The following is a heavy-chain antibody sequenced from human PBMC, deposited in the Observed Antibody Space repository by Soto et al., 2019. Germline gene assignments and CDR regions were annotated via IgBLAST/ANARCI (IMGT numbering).Heavy chain of an antibody. Sequence: SETLSLTCTVSGGSISGYYWSWIRQPPGQGLEWIGYMYNTGSTVYTPSFKSRVTISVDTSKNQFSLKLNSVTAADTAVYYCARDLWGYCGTDCYPLDVWGQGTTVTVSS. D-gene: IGHD2-21*02. V-gene: IGHV4-59*01. CDR3: ARDLWGYCGTDCYPLDV. CDR1: GGSISGYY. J-gene: IGHJ6*02. CDR2: MYNTGST.